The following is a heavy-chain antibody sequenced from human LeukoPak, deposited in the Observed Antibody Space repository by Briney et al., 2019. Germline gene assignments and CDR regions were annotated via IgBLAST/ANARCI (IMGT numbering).Heavy chain of an antibody. CDR1: GGSISSSSYY. CDR2: IYYSGST. Sequence: PSETLSLTCTVSGGSISSSSYYWGWLRQPPGKGLDWIVSIYYSGSTYYNPSLKSPLTISVNTTKNQFSLKLTSVTAADTAVYYCARETGYAAMVPYYFDYWGQGTLVTVSS. V-gene: IGHV4-39*07. J-gene: IGHJ4*02. CDR3: ARETGYAAMVPYYFDY. D-gene: IGHD5-18*01.